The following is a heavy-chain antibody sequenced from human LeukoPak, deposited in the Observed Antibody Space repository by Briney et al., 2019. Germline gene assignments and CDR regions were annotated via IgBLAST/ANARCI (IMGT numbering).Heavy chain of an antibody. D-gene: IGHD3-16*01. CDR3: TRTIPGEPPLGY. Sequence: ASVKVSCKASGYTFTDYFFHWVRQAPGQGLEWMGWIDPNTGDTYYAPKFQGRVTMTRDTSIATLYMALISLRSDDTAVYYCTRTIPGEPPLGYWGQGTLVTVSS. V-gene: IGHV1-2*02. CDR1: GYTFTDYF. J-gene: IGHJ4*02. CDR2: IDPNTGDT.